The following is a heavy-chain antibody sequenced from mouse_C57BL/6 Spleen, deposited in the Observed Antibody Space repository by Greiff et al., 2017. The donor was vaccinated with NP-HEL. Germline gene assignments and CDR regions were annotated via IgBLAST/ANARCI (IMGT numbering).Heavy chain of an antibody. J-gene: IGHJ2*01. CDR2: IHPNSGST. V-gene: IGHV1-64*01. CDR3: ARSDYDGQYYFDY. D-gene: IGHD2-4*01. Sequence: QVQLQQPGAELVKPGASVKLSCKASGYTFTSYWMHWVKQRPGQGLEWIGMIHPNSGSTNYNEKFKSKATLTVDKSSSTAYMQLSSLTSEDAAVYYCARSDYDGQYYFDYWGQGTTLTVSS. CDR1: GYTFTSYW.